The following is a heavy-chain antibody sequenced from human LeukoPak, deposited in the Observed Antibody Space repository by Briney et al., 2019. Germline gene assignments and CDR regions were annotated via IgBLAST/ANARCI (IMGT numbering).Heavy chain of an antibody. CDR1: GVAISSDSYY. J-gene: IGHJ4*02. V-gene: IGHV4-39*01. Sequence: PSETLSLTCSVSGVAISSDSYYWGWIRQPPGKGLEWIASINYSGSTYYNPSLNSRATISVDTSKTQFSLRLSSVTAADTAVYYCARLSDFWGQGILVTVSS. CDR2: INYSGST. CDR3: ARLSDF.